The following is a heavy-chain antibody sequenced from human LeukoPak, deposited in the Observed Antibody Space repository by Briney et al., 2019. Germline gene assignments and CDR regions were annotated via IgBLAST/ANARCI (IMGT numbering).Heavy chain of an antibody. CDR1: GYTFTSYG. D-gene: IGHD2-15*01. Sequence: ASVKVSCKASGYTFTSYGISWVRQAPGQGLEWMGWISAYSGVTNYAHNLQGRITVTTDTSTTTAHMELRSLTSDDTAVYYCARDIRGYCSGGSCYPLDYWGQGTLVTVSS. J-gene: IGHJ4*02. CDR2: ISAYSGVT. V-gene: IGHV1-18*01. CDR3: ARDIRGYCSGGSCYPLDY.